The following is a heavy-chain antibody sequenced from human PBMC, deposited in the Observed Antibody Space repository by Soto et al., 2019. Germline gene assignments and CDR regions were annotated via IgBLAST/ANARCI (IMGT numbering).Heavy chain of an antibody. CDR1: GFTFSSYW. V-gene: IGHV3-7*01. J-gene: IGHJ5*02. Sequence: EVQLVESGGGLVQPGGSLRLSCAASGFTFSSYWMSWVRQAPGKGLEWVANIKQDGSEKYYVDSVKGRFTISRDNAKNSLYLQMNSLRAEDTAVYYCARWIYDPSGWWFDPWGQGTLVTVSS. D-gene: IGHD5-12*01. CDR3: ARWIYDPSGWWFDP. CDR2: IKQDGSEK.